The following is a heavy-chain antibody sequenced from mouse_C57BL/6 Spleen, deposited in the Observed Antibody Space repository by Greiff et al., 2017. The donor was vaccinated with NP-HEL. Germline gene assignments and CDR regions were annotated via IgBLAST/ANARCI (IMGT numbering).Heavy chain of an antibody. J-gene: IGHJ4*01. Sequence: QVQLQQPGAELVKPGASVKLSCKASGYTFTSYWMHWVKQRPGRGLEWIGMIDPNSGCTKYNEKFKSKATLTVDKPSSTAYIQRSRLTSEDSAVYYCARVPVDYYAMDYWGQGTSVTVSS. CDR2: IDPNSGCT. CDR3: ARVPVDYYAMDY. V-gene: IGHV1-72*01. CDR1: GYTFTSYW.